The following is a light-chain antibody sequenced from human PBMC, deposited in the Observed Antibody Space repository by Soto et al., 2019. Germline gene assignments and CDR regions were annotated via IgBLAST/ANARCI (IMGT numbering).Light chain of an antibody. V-gene: IGKV1-33*01. CDR2: DAS. CDR1: QHIVNY. J-gene: IGKJ4*01. Sequence: DIQMTQSPSSLSASVGDRVTITCQASQHIVNYLNWYQQKPGKAPKLLIYDASNLETGVPSRFSGSGSGTRFTFTISSLQPEDIATYYCQQSVNLPPFGGGTKVEMK. CDR3: QQSVNLPP.